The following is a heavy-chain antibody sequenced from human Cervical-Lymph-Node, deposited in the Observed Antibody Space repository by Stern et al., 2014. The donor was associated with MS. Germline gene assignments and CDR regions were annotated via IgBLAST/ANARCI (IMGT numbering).Heavy chain of an antibody. J-gene: IGHJ6*02. V-gene: IGHV1-69*09. D-gene: IGHD2-15*01. CDR2: TIPPVKGP. Sequence: QVQLVESGAEVRKPGSSVKVSCKASGGSSNSQTIIWGRQAPGQGLQWLGRTIPPVKGPNYPRGFQGRLPLSADRSASTVYLELSSLRSEDTAVYYCARSEGSGALEWLYGMDVWGQGTTVIVSS. CDR3: ARSEGSGALEWLYGMDV. CDR1: GGSSNSQT.